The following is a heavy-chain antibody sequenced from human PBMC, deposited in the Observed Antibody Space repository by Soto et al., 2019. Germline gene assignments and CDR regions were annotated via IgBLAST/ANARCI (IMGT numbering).Heavy chain of an antibody. CDR1: GFTVSSNY. CDR3: AGGYCTNGVCSPFDY. J-gene: IGHJ4*02. D-gene: IGHD2-8*01. Sequence: EVQLVETGGGLIQPGGSLRLSCAASGFTVSSNYMSWVRQAPGKGLEWVSVIYSGGSTYYADSVKGRFTISRDNSKNTLYLQMNSLRAEDTAVYYCAGGYCTNGVCSPFDYWGQGTLVTVSS. CDR2: IYSGGST. V-gene: IGHV3-53*02.